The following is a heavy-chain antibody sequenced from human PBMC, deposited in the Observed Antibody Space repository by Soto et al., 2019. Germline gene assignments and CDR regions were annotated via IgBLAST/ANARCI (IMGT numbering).Heavy chain of an antibody. CDR2: LSSSGGAT. J-gene: IGHJ3*01. Sequence: GGSLRLSCAASGFTFGTYAMSWVRQAPGKGLEWVSTLSSSGGATYYAGSVEGRFAISRDNSKNILFLQMNSLRAEDTAVYCCAKSEHCSTTSCYPDAFDFGATGQWSP. CDR3: AKSEHCSTTSCYPDAFD. D-gene: IGHD2-2*01. CDR1: GFTFGTYA. V-gene: IGHV3-23*01.